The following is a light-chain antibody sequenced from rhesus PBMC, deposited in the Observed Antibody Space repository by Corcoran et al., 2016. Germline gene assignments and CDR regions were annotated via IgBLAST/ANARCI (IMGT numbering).Light chain of an antibody. CDR2: GAS. J-gene: IGKJ2*01. CDR3: LQYNSDPYS. CDR1: QGIHTF. Sequence: DIQMTQSPSSLSASVGDRVTITCRASQGIHTFLNWYQQKPGKPPKRLIYGASSLDSGVPSRFIGSGSGTDFTLTISRLQPEDFATYYCLQYNSDPYSFGQGTKIEIK. V-gene: IGKV1-43*02.